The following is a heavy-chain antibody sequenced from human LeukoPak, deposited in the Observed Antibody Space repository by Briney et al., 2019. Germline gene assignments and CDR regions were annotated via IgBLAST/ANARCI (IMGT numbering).Heavy chain of an antibody. CDR3: ARRGPWSGSFDY. CDR2: IFYTGSN. Sequence: PSETLSLTCTVSGGSISSDYWSWIRQAPGKGLEWIGFIFYTGSNNYNPSLKSRVTMSVDTSKNQFSLRLSSVTAADTAVYYCARRGPWSGSFDYWGQGTLVTVSS. V-gene: IGHV4-59*08. CDR1: GGSISSDY. D-gene: IGHD3-3*01. J-gene: IGHJ4*02.